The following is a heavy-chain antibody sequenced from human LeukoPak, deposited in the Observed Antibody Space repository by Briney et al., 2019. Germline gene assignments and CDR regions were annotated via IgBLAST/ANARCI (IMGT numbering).Heavy chain of an antibody. V-gene: IGHV3-7*05. CDR2: IKEDGNEK. CDR1: GFMFSSSW. D-gene: IGHD5-18*01. CDR3: ARVDTVMAYYFDL. J-gene: IGHJ4*02. Sequence: GGSLRLSCAASGFMFSSSWMNWVRQAPGKGPEWVATIKEDGNEKYYVDSVQGRFTISRDNAKNSLFLLMSTLRAEDTAVYYCARVDTVMAYYFDLWGQGTLVTVSS.